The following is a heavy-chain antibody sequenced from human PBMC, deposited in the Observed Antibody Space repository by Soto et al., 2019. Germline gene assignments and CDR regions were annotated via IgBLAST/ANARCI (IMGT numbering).Heavy chain of an antibody. D-gene: IGHD1-26*01. Sequence: GGSLRLSCAASGFTFSDYYMSWIRQAPGKGLEWVSYISSSSYTNYADSVKGRFTISRDNAKNSLYLQMNSLRAEDTAVYYCARAGPFNQNGGYSGSYVSYWGQGTLVTVSS. CDR2: ISSSSYT. CDR1: GFTFSDYY. CDR3: ARAGPFNQNGGYSGSYVSY. V-gene: IGHV3-11*05. J-gene: IGHJ4*02.